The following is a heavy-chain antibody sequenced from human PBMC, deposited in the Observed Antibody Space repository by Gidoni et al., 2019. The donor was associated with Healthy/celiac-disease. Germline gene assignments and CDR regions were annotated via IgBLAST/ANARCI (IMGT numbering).Heavy chain of an antibody. Sequence: QVQLQESRPGLVKPSVTLSRTCTVSGGSISSYYWSWSRQPPGKGLEWIGYIYYCGRTNYNPSLKSRVTISVDTSKNQFSLKLSSVTAADTAVYYCAREGLRYFDWLLDYWGQGTLVTVSS. CDR2: IYYCGRT. CDR3: AREGLRYFDWLLDY. V-gene: IGHV4-59*01. CDR1: GGSISSYY. D-gene: IGHD3-9*01. J-gene: IGHJ4*02.